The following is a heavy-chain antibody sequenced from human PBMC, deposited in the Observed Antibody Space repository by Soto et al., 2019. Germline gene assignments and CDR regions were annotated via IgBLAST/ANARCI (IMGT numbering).Heavy chain of an antibody. V-gene: IGHV3-23*01. CDR3: AKDSGPSDYPDAFDI. CDR2: ISGSGGST. Sequence: GRSLRLSCAAAGFTFSSYAMSWVRQAPGKGLEWVSAISGSGGSTYYADSVKGRFTISRDNSKNTLYLQMNSLRAEDTAVYYCAKDSGPSDYPDAFDIWGQGTMVTVSS. J-gene: IGHJ3*02. CDR1: GFTFSSYA. D-gene: IGHD4-17*01.